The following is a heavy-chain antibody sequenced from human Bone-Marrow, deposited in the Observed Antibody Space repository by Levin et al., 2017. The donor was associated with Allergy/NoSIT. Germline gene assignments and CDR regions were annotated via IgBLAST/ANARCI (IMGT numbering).Heavy chain of an antibody. CDR2: IYYSGST. Sequence: SETLSLTCTVSGGSISSSSYYWGWIRQPPGKGLEWIGSIYYSGSTYYNPSLKSRVTISVDTSKNQFSLKLSSVTAADTAVYYCARHRGEALLWFRELYAFDIWGQGTMVTVSS. CDR3: ARHRGEALLWFRELYAFDI. V-gene: IGHV4-39*01. CDR1: GGSISSSSYY. D-gene: IGHD3-10*01. J-gene: IGHJ3*02.